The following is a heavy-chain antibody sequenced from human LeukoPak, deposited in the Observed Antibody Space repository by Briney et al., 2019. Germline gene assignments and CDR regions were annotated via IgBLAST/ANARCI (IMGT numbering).Heavy chain of an antibody. CDR3: ARERVGATDHDAFDI. J-gene: IGHJ3*02. V-gene: IGHV4-38-2*02. D-gene: IGHD1-26*01. CDR1: GYSISSGYY. Sequence: PSETLSLTCAVSGYSISSGYYWGWIRQPPGKGLEWIGSIYHSGSTYYNPSLKSRVTISVDTSKNQFSLKLSSVTAADTAVYYCARERVGATDHDAFDIWGQGTMVTVSS. CDR2: IYHSGST.